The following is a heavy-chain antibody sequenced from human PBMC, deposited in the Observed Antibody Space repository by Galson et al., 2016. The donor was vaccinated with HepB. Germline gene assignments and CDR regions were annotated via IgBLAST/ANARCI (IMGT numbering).Heavy chain of an antibody. J-gene: IGHJ6*04. CDR3: ARDLTMVQGLLVTSVYHFNGLDV. CDR2: ISIGSSYI. V-gene: IGHV3-21*01. CDR1: GFTFSSYN. Sequence: SLRLSCAASGFTFSSYNMHWVRQAPGKGLEWVSSISIGSSYIYYADSVKGRFTISRDNAKNSLYLQMNSLRAEDTAVYYCARDLTMVQGLLVTSVYHFNGLDVWGKGTPVTVSS. D-gene: IGHD3-10*01.